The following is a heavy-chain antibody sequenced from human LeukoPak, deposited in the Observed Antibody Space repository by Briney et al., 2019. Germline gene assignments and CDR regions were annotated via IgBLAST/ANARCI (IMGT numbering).Heavy chain of an antibody. V-gene: IGHV1-69*13. J-gene: IGHJ4*02. Sequence: ASVKVSCKASGGTFSSYAISWVRQAPGQGLEWMGGIIPIFGTANYAQKFQGRVTITADESTSTAYMELSSLRSEDTAVYHCATLSYSYGHHGSYWGQGTLVTVSS. CDR3: ATLSYSYGHHGSY. D-gene: IGHD5-18*01. CDR2: IIPIFGTA. CDR1: GGTFSSYA.